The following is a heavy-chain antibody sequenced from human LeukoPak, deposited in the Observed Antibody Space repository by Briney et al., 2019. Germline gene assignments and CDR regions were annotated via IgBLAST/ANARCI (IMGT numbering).Heavy chain of an antibody. J-gene: IGHJ6*03. Sequence: GGSLRLSCAASGFTFSSYAMSWVRQAPGKGVEWGSAISGSGGSTYYADFVKGRSTISRDNSKNTLYLQMTSLRAEDTAVYYCAKDSITRSRYCSSTSCADYYYYMDVWGKGTTVTVSS. CDR2: ISGSGGST. D-gene: IGHD2-2*01. CDR1: GFTFSSYA. CDR3: AKDSITRSRYCSSTSCADYYYYMDV. V-gene: IGHV3-23*01.